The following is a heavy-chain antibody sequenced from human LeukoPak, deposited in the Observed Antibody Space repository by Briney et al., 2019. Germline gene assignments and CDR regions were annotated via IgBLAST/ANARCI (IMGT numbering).Heavy chain of an antibody. CDR1: GYTFTSYG. J-gene: IGHJ4*02. Sequence: GASMTVSCTASGYTFTSYGISWVRQAPGQGLEWMGWISAYNGNTNYAQKLQGRVTMTTDTSTSTAYMELRSLRSDDTAVYYCARDPGGLGYYGSGSYNPTPFDYWGQGTLVTVSS. CDR3: ARDPGGLGYYGSGSYNPTPFDY. V-gene: IGHV1-18*01. D-gene: IGHD3-10*01. CDR2: ISAYNGNT.